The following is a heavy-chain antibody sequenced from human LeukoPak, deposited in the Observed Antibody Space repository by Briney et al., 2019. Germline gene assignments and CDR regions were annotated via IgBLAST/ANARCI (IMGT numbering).Heavy chain of an antibody. D-gene: IGHD3-10*01. CDR1: GYTLTELS. J-gene: IGHJ3*02. V-gene: IGHV1-24*01. Sequence: GASVKVSCKVSGYTLTELSMHWVRQAPGEGLEWMGGFDPEDGETIYAQKFQGRVTMTEDTSTDTAYMELSSLRSEDTAVYYCATAVPNMVRGYDAFDIWGQGTMVTVSS. CDR2: FDPEDGET. CDR3: ATAVPNMVRGYDAFDI.